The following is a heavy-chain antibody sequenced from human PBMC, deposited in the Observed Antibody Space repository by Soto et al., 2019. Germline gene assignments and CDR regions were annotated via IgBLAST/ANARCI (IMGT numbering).Heavy chain of an antibody. CDR2: INTNTGNP. CDR3: ASAYSSGWYGRDFYYYYGMDI. V-gene: IGHV7-4-1*01. Sequence: ASVKVSCKASGYTFTSYAMNWVRQAPGQGLEWMGWINTNTGNPTYAQGFTGRFVFSLDTSVSTAYLQICSLKAEDTAVYYCASAYSSGWYGRDFYYYYGMDIWGQGTTVTVSS. D-gene: IGHD6-19*01. CDR1: GYTFTSYA. J-gene: IGHJ6*02.